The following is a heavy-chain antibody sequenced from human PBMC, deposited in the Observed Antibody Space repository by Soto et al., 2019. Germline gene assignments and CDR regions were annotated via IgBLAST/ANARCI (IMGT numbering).Heavy chain of an antibody. D-gene: IGHD1-26*01. Sequence: ASVKVSCKVSGYTLTELSMHWVRQAPGKGLEWMGGFDPEDGETIYAQKFQGRVTMTEDTSTDTAYMELSSLRSEDTAVYYCATVVGATVAHLFDYWGQGTLVTVSS. V-gene: IGHV1-24*01. CDR3: ATVVGATVAHLFDY. CDR2: FDPEDGET. J-gene: IGHJ4*02. CDR1: GYTLTELS.